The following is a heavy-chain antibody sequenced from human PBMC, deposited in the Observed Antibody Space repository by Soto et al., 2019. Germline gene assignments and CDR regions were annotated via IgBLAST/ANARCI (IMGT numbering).Heavy chain of an antibody. V-gene: IGHV1-2*04. Sequence: QVQLVQSGAEVKSPGASVKVSCKASGYTFTDNYIFWGRQAPGQGLEGMGWVNPNSAGTIYAQKFLGWVTMTRDTSTSTAYLDLRSLTSDATAVYYCARAKNFGSGELDYWGQGTLVTVSS. CDR1: GYTFTDNY. CDR2: VNPNSAGT. D-gene: IGHD3-10*01. J-gene: IGHJ4*02. CDR3: ARAKNFGSGELDY.